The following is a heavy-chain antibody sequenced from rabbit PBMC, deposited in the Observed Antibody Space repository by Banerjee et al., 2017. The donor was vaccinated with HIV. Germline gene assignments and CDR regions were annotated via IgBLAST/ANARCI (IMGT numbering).Heavy chain of an antibody. CDR3: AREENTYGYAGYAYATVYGMDL. J-gene: IGHJ6*01. V-gene: IGHV1S40*01. CDR1: GFSFSSSYY. Sequence: QSLEESGGDLVKPGASLTLTCTASGFSFSSSYYLCWVRQAPGKGLEWIACIYAGSGGTTYYASWAKGRFTISKTSSTTVTLQMTSLTAADTATYFCAREENTYGYAGYAYATVYGMDLWGPGTLVTVS. CDR2: IYAGSGGTT. D-gene: IGHD6-1*01.